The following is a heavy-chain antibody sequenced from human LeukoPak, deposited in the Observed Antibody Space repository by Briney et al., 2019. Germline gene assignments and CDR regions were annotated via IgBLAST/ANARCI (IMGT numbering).Heavy chain of an antibody. V-gene: IGHV3-30*14. CDR3: AREASSSGWCFIDY. J-gene: IGHJ4*02. CDR2: ISYDGSNK. D-gene: IGHD6-19*01. CDR1: GFTFSSYA. Sequence: PGGSLRLSCAASGFTFSSYAMHWVRQAPGKGLEWVAVISYDGSNKYYADSVKGRFTISRDNSKNTLYLQMNSLRAEDTAVYYCAREASSSGWCFIDYWGQGTLVTVSS.